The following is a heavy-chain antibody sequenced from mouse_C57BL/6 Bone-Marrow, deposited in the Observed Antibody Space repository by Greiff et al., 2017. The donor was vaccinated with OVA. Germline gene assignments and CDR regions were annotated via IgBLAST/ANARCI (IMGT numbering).Heavy chain of an antibody. D-gene: IGHD2-5*01. Sequence: EVQLQESGGGLVQPGGSLKLSCAASGFTFSDYYMYWVRQTPEKRLEWVAYISNGGGSTYYPDTVKGRFTISRDNAKNTLYLQMSRLKSEDTAMYYCARAYYSNSLFAYWGQGTLVTVSA. V-gene: IGHV5-12*01. J-gene: IGHJ3*01. CDR2: ISNGGGST. CDR3: ARAYYSNSLFAY. CDR1: GFTFSDYY.